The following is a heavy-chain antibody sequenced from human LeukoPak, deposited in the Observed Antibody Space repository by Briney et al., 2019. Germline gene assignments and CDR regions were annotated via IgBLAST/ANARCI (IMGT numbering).Heavy chain of an antibody. J-gene: IGHJ4*02. D-gene: IGHD2-2*01. CDR3: AGGCSGPRCFGRGPGDY. CDR2: INPNSCGT. Sequence: ASVTVSYKPSGYTLTDYYMHWVRQAPGHGREGMGWINPNSCGTIYPQNLQGRVPMTRDTSISTAYMGLSRLGSAAPAVYFCAGGCSGPRCFGRGPGDYWGQGTLVTVSS. V-gene: IGHV1-2*02. CDR1: GYTLTDYY.